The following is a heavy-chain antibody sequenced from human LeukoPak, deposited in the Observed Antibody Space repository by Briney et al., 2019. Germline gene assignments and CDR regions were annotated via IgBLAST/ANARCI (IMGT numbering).Heavy chain of an antibody. D-gene: IGHD5-12*01. Sequence: PGGSLRLSCAASGFSFSSYGMSWVRQAPGKGLEWVSGISGSGGSTYYADSVKGRFTISRDNAKNSLYLQMNSLRAEDTAVYYCARLEVTVVATIDYWGQGTLVTVSS. J-gene: IGHJ4*02. CDR1: GFSFSSYG. CDR2: ISGSGGST. V-gene: IGHV3-23*01. CDR3: ARLEVTVVATIDY.